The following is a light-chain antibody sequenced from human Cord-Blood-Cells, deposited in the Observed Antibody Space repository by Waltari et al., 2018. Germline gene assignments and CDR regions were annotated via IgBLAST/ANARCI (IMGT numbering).Light chain of an antibody. CDR2: AAS. V-gene: IGKV1-39*01. CDR3: QQSYSTPFT. CDR1: QSISSY. Sequence: DIQMPQSPSSLSAYAGDRVTITCRASQSISSYLNWYQQKPGKAPKLLIYAASSLQSGVPSRFSGSGSGTDFTLTISSLQPEDFATYYCQQSYSTPFTFGPGTKVDIK. J-gene: IGKJ3*01.